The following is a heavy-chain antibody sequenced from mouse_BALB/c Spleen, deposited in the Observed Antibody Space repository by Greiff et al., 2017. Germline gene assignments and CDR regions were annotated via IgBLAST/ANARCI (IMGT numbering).Heavy chain of an antibody. CDR3: ARGGSSRFDY. D-gene: IGHD1-1*01. CDR1: GFTFTDYY. CDR2: IRNKANGYTT. J-gene: IGHJ2*01. V-gene: IGHV7-3*02. Sequence: EVMLVESGGGLVQPGGSLRLSCATSGFTFTDYYMSWVRQPPGKALEWLGFIRNKANGYTTEYSASVKGRFTISRDNSQSILYLQMNTLRAEDSATYYCARGGSSRFDYWGQGTTLTVSS.